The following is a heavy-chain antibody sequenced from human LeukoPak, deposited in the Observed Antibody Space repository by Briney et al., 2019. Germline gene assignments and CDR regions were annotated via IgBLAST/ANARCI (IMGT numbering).Heavy chain of an antibody. CDR2: IYYSGST. V-gene: IGHV4-39*01. D-gene: IGHD3-10*01. CDR1: GGSISSSSYY. CDR3: ARGRHYGSGRSSFDY. J-gene: IGHJ4*02. Sequence: SETLSLTCTVSGGSISSSSYYWGWIRQPPGKGLEWIGSIYYSGSTYYNPSLKSRVTISVDTSKNQFSLKLSSVTAADTAVYYCARGRHYGSGRSSFDYWGQGTLLTVSS.